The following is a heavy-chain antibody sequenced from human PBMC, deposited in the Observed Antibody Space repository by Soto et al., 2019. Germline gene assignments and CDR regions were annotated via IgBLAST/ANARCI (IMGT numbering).Heavy chain of an antibody. D-gene: IGHD2-15*01. CDR3: AGHDGICSGGSCYSEWFDP. V-gene: IGHV4-39*01. Sequence: PSETLSLTCTVSGGSISSSSYYWGWIRQPPGKGLEWIGSIYYSGSTYYNPSLKSRVTISVDTSKNQFSLKLSSVTAADTAVYYCAGHDGICSGGSCYSEWFDPWGQGTLVNVSS. CDR1: GGSISSSSYY. J-gene: IGHJ5*02. CDR2: IYYSGST.